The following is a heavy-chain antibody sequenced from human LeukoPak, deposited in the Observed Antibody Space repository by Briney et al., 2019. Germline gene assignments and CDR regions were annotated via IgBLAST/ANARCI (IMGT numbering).Heavy chain of an antibody. V-gene: IGHV1-2*02. D-gene: IGHD6-13*01. J-gene: IGHJ4*02. Sequence: ASVKVSCRASGYSFTGYYVHWVRQAPGQGLEWMGWINPNSGGTESAQKFQGRVTMTRDTSISTAYLDLTRLTSDDTAVYYCARDHGSSWNLDNWGQGTLVTVSS. CDR1: GYSFTGYY. CDR3: ARDHGSSWNLDN. CDR2: INPNSGGT.